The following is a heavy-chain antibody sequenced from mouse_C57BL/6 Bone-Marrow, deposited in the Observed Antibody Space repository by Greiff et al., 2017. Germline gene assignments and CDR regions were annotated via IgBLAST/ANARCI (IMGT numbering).Heavy chain of an antibody. CDR3: TPSNFVYAMDY. D-gene: IGHD4-1*01. CDR1: GFNIKDDY. CDR2: IDPENGDT. V-gene: IGHV14-4*01. Sequence: VQLQQSGAELVRPGASVKLSCTASGFNIKDDYMHWVKQRPEQGLEWIGWIDPENGDTEYASKFQGKATITADTSSNTAYLQLSSLTSEDTAVYYGTPSNFVYAMDYWGQGTSVTVSS. J-gene: IGHJ4*01.